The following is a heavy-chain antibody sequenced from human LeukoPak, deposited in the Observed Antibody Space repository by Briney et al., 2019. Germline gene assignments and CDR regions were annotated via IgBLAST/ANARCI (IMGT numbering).Heavy chain of an antibody. V-gene: IGHV3-7*01. CDR1: GFTFSSYW. CDR3: ARDSPTSMIVNGFFAS. Sequence: PGGSLRLTCTASGFTFSSYWMSWVRQAPGKGLEWVATIRQEGSEKYYVDSVKGRFTIFRDNAKNSLYLQMSSLRADDTAVYYCARDSPTSMIVNGFFASWGLGTQVTVSS. CDR2: IRQEGSEK. D-gene: IGHD3-22*01. J-gene: IGHJ4*02.